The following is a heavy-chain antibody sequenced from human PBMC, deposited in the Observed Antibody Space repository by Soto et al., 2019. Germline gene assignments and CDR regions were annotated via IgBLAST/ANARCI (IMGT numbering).Heavy chain of an antibody. D-gene: IGHD6-13*01. CDR3: AKYSDSNWSGVYFDY. J-gene: IGHJ4*02. Sequence: GGSLRLSCAGSGFTFSNYAMSWVRQAPGKGLEWVSVVSGSGADTYYADSVKGRFTISRDNSKNTLYLQMNSLRAEDTAIYYCAKYSDSNWSGVYFDYWGQGTLVTVSS. CDR2: VSGSGADT. V-gene: IGHV3-23*01. CDR1: GFTFSNYA.